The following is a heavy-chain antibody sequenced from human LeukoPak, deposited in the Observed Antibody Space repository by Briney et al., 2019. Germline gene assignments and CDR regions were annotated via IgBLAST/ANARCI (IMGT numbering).Heavy chain of an antibody. V-gene: IGHV4-59*12. CDR2: IYYSGST. D-gene: IGHD3-22*01. J-gene: IGHJ4*02. CDR3: ARGRRYYYDSSGYYID. CDR1: GVSFSSYY. Sequence: SESLSLTCTVSGVSFSSYYWSWIRQPPGKGLEWIGYIYYSGSTNYNPSLKSRVTISVDTSNNQFSLKLSSVTAADTAVYYCARGRRYYYDSSGYYIDWGQGTLVTVSS.